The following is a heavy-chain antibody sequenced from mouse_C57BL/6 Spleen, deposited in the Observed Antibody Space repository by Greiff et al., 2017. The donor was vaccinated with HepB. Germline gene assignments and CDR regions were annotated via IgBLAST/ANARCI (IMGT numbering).Heavy chain of an antibody. J-gene: IGHJ2*01. CDR1: GYTFTSYW. Sequence: QVQLQQPGAELVMPGASVKLYCKASGYTFTSYWMHWVKQRPGQGLEWIGEIDPSDSYTNYNQKFKGKSTLTVDKSSSTAYMQLSSLTSEDSAVYYCARGDYYGSSYLDYWGQGTTLTVSS. D-gene: IGHD1-1*01. CDR3: ARGDYYGSSYLDY. CDR2: IDPSDSYT. V-gene: IGHV1-69*01.